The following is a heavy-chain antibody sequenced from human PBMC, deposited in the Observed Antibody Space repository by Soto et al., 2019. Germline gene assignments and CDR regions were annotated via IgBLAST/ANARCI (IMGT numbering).Heavy chain of an antibody. D-gene: IGHD3-9*01. CDR2: IYYNGNT. CDR3: AKYNVLRSFDGLANSYAMDV. Sequence: SETLSLTCAVSGVSISDSSYYWALFRQPPQKGLEWIGTIYYNGNTYYNPSLKSRVTISLDKSKNQFSLKLNSVTAADTAVYYCAKYNVLRSFDGLANSYAMDVWGQGNTVTFSS. CDR1: GVSISDSSYY. J-gene: IGHJ6*02. V-gene: IGHV4-39*07.